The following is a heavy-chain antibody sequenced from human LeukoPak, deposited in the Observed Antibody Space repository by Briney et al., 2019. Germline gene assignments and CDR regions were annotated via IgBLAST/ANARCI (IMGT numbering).Heavy chain of an antibody. D-gene: IGHD5-12*01. CDR2: IKKDGSET. V-gene: IGHV3-7*03. J-gene: IGHJ6*02. CDR3: SKAGGYVRIDV. Sequence: GGSLRLSCAASGFIFRDYWLSWVRQAPGKWLEWFANIKKDGSETHYVDSVKGRFTTSRDNAKTSLFLQMNSLRADDTAVYHCSKAGGYVRIDVWCQVTTVTVSS. CDR1: GFIFRDYW.